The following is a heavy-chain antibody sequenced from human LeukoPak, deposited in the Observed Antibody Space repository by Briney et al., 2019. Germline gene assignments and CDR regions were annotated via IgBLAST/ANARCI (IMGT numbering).Heavy chain of an antibody. D-gene: IGHD5-12*01. CDR2: IKQDGSDR. CDR3: ARDVASWGGYTFAY. J-gene: IGHJ4*02. CDR1: GFTFSSYW. Sequence: TGGSLRLSCAASGFTFSSYWMSWVRQAPGKGLEWVANIKQDGSDRYYVDSVKGRFTISRDNGKNSLYLQMNSLRIDDTAAYFCARDVASWGGYTFAYWGQGTLVTVSS. V-gene: IGHV3-7*01.